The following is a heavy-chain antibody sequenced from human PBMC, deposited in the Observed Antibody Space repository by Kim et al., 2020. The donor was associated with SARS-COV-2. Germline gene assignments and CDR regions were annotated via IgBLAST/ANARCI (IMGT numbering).Heavy chain of an antibody. CDR2: IKQDGSEK. V-gene: IGHV3-7*01. Sequence: GGSLRLSCAASGFTFSSYWMSWVRQAPGKGLEWVANIKQDGSEKYYVDSVKGRFTISRDNAKNSLYLQMNSLRAEDTAVYYCARDPDGDYVSWFDPWGQGTLVTVSS. D-gene: IGHD4-17*01. J-gene: IGHJ5*02. CDR3: ARDPDGDYVSWFDP. CDR1: GFTFSSYW.